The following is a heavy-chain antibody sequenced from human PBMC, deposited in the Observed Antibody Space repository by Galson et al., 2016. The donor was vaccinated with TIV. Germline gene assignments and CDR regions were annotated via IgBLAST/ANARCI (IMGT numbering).Heavy chain of an antibody. CDR3: AREKAVGPALLDF. Sequence: SLRLSCAASGFTFSDYWMTWVRLTPGKGLEWVANIKEDGREEYYADSVTGRFTVSRDNARNSLFLQMTSLRAEDTAIYYCAREKAVGPALLDFWGQGVPVTVSP. V-gene: IGHV3-7*03. CDR1: GFTFSDYW. J-gene: IGHJ4*02. CDR2: IKEDGREE. D-gene: IGHD2-15*01.